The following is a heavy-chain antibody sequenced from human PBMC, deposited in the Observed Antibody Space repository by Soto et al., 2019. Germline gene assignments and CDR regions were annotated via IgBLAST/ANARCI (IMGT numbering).Heavy chain of an antibody. J-gene: IGHJ6*02. Sequence: VRQTPGKGLEWVSLIYSGGAIVYADSVMGRFTVSRDNSRNTLYLQMNSLRAEDTAVYFCARDFGSDATGYYGMDVWGQGTTVTVSS. CDR2: IYSGGAI. V-gene: IGHV3-66*01. CDR3: ARDFGSDATGYYGMDV. D-gene: IGHD3-10*01.